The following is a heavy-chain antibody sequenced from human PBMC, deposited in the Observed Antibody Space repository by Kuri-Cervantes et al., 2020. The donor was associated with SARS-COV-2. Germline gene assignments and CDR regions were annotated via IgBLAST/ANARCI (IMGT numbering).Heavy chain of an antibody. V-gene: IGHV3-15*01. CDR1: GFTFGSYA. D-gene: IGHD2-2*01. CDR2: IKSKTDGGTT. J-gene: IGHJ6*02. CDR3: TTSVCSSTSCYGYYYYYGMDV. Sequence: GGSLRLSCAASGFTFGSYAMHWVRQAPGKGLEWVGRIKSKTDGGTTDSGAPVKGRFTISRDDSENTLYLQMNSLKTEDTAVYYCTTSVCSSTSCYGYYYYYGMDVWGQGTTVTVSS.